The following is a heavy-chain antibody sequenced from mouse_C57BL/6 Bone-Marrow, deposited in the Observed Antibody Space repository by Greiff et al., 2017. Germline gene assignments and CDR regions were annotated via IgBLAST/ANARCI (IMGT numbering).Heavy chain of an antibody. D-gene: IGHD3-3*01. Sequence: VQLQQPGAELVRPGTSVKLSCKASGYTFTSYWMHWVKQRPGQGLEWIGVIDPSDSYTNYNQKFKGKATLTVDTSSSTAYMQLSSLTSEDSAVYYCARSPGTSYWGQGTTLTVSS. CDR1: GYTFTSYW. J-gene: IGHJ2*01. CDR2: IDPSDSYT. CDR3: ARSPGTSY. V-gene: IGHV1-59*01.